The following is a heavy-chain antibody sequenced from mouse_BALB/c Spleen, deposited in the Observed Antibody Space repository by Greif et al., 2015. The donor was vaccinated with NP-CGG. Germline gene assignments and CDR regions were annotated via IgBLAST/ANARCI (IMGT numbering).Heavy chain of an antibody. J-gene: IGHJ4*01. D-gene: IGHD1-1*01. CDR3: ARNYYGSSYYAMDY. V-gene: IGHV2-2*02. CDR2: IWRGGST. Sequence: VKLQESGPGLVQPSQSLSITCTVSGFSLTSYGVHWVRQSPGKGLEWLGVIWRGGSTDYNAAFISRLSISKDNSKSQVFFKMNSLQANDTAIYYCARNYYGSSYYAMDYWGQGTSVTVSS. CDR1: GFSLTSYG.